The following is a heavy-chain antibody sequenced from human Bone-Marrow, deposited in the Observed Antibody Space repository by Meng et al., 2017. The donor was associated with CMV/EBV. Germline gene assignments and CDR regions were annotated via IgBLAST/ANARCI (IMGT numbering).Heavy chain of an antibody. J-gene: IGHJ4*02. CDR2: IKSKTDGGTT. Sequence: GESLKIYCAASGFTFSNAWMSWVRQAPGKGLEWVGRIKSKTDGGTTDYAAPVKGRFTISRDDSKNMLYLQMNSLKIEDTAVYYCTTVGYCSSSSCSHFDYWGQGTMVTVSS. CDR1: GFTFSNAW. D-gene: IGHD2-2*01. V-gene: IGHV3-15*01. CDR3: TTVGYCSSSSCSHFDY.